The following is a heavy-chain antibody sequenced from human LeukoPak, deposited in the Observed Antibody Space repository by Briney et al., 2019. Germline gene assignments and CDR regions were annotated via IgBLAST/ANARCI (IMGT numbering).Heavy chain of an antibody. CDR1: GFTFSSYS. Sequence: GGSLRLSCAASGFTFSSYSMNWVRQAPGKGLEWVSSTSSSSSYIYYADSVKGRFTISRDNAKNSLYLQMNSLRAEDTAVYYCARVIVVEPAARDSDAFDIWGQGTMVTVSS. J-gene: IGHJ3*02. D-gene: IGHD2-2*01. CDR3: ARVIVVEPAARDSDAFDI. V-gene: IGHV3-21*01. CDR2: TSSSSSYI.